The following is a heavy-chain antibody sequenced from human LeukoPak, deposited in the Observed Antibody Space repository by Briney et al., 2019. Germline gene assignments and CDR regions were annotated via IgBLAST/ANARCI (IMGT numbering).Heavy chain of an antibody. V-gene: IGHV4-34*01. D-gene: IGHD2-15*01. CDR1: GGSFSGYY. Sequence: SETLSLTCAVYGGSFSGYYWSWIRQPPGKGLEWIGEINHSGSTNYNPSLKSRVTISVDTSKNQFSLKLSSVTAADTAVYYCARVGCSGGSCYSDYYYYYMDVWGKGTTVTVSS. CDR2: INHSGST. CDR3: ARVGCSGGSCYSDYYYYYMDV. J-gene: IGHJ6*03.